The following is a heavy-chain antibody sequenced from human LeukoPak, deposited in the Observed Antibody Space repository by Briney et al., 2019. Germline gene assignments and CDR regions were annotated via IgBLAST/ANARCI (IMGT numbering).Heavy chain of an antibody. Sequence: ASVKVSCKASGYTFTNYYIHWVRQAPGQGLEWMGWIHPSSDGTIYAQKFQGRVTMTRDPSINPAFMEITTLRSDAPALYFCARGGGTVFGVINDWGQGTLVTVSS. J-gene: IGHJ4*02. CDR3: ARGGGTVFGVIND. V-gene: IGHV1-2*02. CDR1: GYTFTNYY. CDR2: IHPSSDGT. D-gene: IGHD3-3*01.